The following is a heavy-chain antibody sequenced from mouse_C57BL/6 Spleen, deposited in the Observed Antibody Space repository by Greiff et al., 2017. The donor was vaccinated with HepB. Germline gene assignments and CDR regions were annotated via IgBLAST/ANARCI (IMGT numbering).Heavy chain of an antibody. J-gene: IGHJ2*01. CDR2: IDPENGDT. D-gene: IGHD3-2*02. V-gene: IGHV14-4*01. Sequence: EVQLQQSGAELVRPGASVKLSCTASGFNIKDDYMHWVKQRPEQGLEWIGWIDPENGDTEYASKFQGKATITADTSSNTAYLQLSSLTSEDTAVYYCTTAQATGSYFDYWGQGTTLTVSS. CDR3: TTAQATGSYFDY. CDR1: GFNIKDDY.